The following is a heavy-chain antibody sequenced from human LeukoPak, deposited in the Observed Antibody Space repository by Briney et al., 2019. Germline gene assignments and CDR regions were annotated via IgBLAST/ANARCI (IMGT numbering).Heavy chain of an antibody. D-gene: IGHD3-16*02. J-gene: IGHJ4*02. CDR1: GYTFTGYY. Sequence: AASVKVSCKASGYTFTGYYMHWVRQAPGQGLEWMGWINPNSGGTNYAQKFQGRVTMTRDTSISTAYMELSRLRSDDTAVYYCASNARDALIYDYVWGSYRPLDYWGQGTLVTVSS. V-gene: IGHV1-2*02. CDR3: ASNARDALIYDYVWGSYRPLDY. CDR2: INPNSGGT.